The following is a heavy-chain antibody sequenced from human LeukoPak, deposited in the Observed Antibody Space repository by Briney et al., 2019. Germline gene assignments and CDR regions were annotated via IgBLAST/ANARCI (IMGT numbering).Heavy chain of an antibody. Sequence: PGGSLRLSCAASGLTFSSYEMNWVRQAPGKGLEWVSYISSSGSTIYYADSVKGRFTISRDNAKNSLYLQMNSLRAEDTAVYYCARDVNGSGWYFLVDYWGQGTLVTVSS. CDR3: ARDVNGSGWYFLVDY. J-gene: IGHJ4*02. D-gene: IGHD6-19*01. CDR2: ISSSGSTI. CDR1: GLTFSSYE. V-gene: IGHV3-48*03.